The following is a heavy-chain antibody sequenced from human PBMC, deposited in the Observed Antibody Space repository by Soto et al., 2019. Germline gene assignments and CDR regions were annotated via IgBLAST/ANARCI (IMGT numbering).Heavy chain of an antibody. D-gene: IGHD2-2*01. CDR1: GSTFTSYG. V-gene: IGHV3-33*01. J-gene: IGHJ5*01. CDR3: ARAVPAAKGWFDS. Sequence: QVELVESGGGVVQPGGSLRLAGAASGSTFTSYGMPWAGQAPGKGLEWVAVIWFDGSKEFYAASVEGRFTISRDNSKNMVYLEMNSPRDVDTAVYYCARAVPAAKGWFDSWGQGTLVTVSS. CDR2: IWFDGSKE.